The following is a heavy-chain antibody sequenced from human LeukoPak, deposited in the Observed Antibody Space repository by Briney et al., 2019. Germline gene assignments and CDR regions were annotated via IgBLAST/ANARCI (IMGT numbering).Heavy chain of an antibody. CDR3: ATDPNYLGY. CDR1: GFTFSSYA. V-gene: IGHV3-23*01. J-gene: IGHJ4*02. Sequence: GGSLRLSCAASGFTFSSYAMNWVRQAPGKGLEWVSTISGRGDNTYYGDSVKGRFTISRDNSKNMLYLQMNSLRAEDTALYCCATDPNYLGYWGQGTLVTVSS. D-gene: IGHD3-10*01. CDR2: ISGRGDNT.